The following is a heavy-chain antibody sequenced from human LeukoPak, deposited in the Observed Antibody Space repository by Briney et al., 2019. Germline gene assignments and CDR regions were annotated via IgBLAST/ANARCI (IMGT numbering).Heavy chain of an antibody. D-gene: IGHD6-25*01. Sequence: GGSLRLSYAASGFTFSSYWMSWVRQAPGKGLEWVANIKQDGDEKYYVDSVKGRFTISRDNGKRSLYMQMNSLRAEDTAVYYCARDGYPYAMDVCGQGTTVTVSS. CDR1: GFTFSSYW. J-gene: IGHJ6*02. CDR3: ARDGYPYAMDV. V-gene: IGHV3-7*01. CDR2: IKQDGDEK.